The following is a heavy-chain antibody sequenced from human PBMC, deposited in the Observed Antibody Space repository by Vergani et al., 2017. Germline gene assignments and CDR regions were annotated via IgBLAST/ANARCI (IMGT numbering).Heavy chain of an antibody. CDR1: GFTFSSYG. V-gene: IGHV3-33*01. CDR3: ARDPPNERWLQLEAFDI. D-gene: IGHD5-24*01. Sequence: QVQLVESGGGVVQPGRSLRLSCAASGFTFSSYGMHWVRQAPGKGLEWVAVIWYDGSNKYYADSVKGRFTISRDNSKNTLYLQMNSLRAEDTAVYYCARDPPNERWLQLEAFDIWGQGTMVTVSS. CDR2: IWYDGSNK. J-gene: IGHJ3*02.